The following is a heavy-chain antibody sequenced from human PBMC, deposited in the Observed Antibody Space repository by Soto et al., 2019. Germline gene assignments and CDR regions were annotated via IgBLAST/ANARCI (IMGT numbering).Heavy chain of an antibody. V-gene: IGHV3-30*03. D-gene: IGHD3-3*01. CDR3: ARGRVEDYDYDYYGMDV. CDR1: GFTFSSYG. Sequence: PGGSLRLSCAASGFTFSSYGMHWVRQAPGKGLEWVAVISYDGSNKYYADSVKGRFTISRDNSKNTLYLQMNSLRAEDTAVYYCARGRVEDYDYDYYGMDVWGQGTTVTVSS. CDR2: ISYDGSNK. J-gene: IGHJ6*02.